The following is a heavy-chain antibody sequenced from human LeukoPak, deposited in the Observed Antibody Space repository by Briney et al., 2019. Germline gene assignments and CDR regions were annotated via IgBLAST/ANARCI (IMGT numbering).Heavy chain of an antibody. Sequence: SETLSLTCTVSGGSLNSYYWSWVRQPAGEGLEWIWRIYSSGSTTYNPSLKSRVSTSVDTSKNQFSLKLTSVTAADTAVYYSARGGKATVVTMWGQGILVTVSS. CDR1: GGSLNSYY. J-gene: IGHJ4*02. CDR3: ARGGKATVVTM. D-gene: IGHD4-23*01. V-gene: IGHV4-4*07. CDR2: IYSSGST.